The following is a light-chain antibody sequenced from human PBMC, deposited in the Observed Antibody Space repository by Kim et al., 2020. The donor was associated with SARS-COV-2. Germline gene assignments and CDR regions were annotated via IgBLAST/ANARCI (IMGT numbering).Light chain of an antibody. CDR3: QQYNSFPYT. V-gene: IGKV1-5*03. J-gene: IGKJ2*01. CDR2: QAS. CDR1: QSISNK. Sequence: DIQMTQSPSTLSASVGDRITITCRASQSISNKLAWYQQKPGKAPKFLIYQASNLESGVPSRFSGSGSGTEFTLTMSSLQPDDFATYYCQQYNSFPYTFGQGTKLEIK.